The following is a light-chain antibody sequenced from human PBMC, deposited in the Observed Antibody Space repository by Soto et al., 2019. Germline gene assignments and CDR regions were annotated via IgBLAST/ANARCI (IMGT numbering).Light chain of an antibody. J-gene: IGKJ4*01. CDR1: QSVLYRSNNQNY. CDR3: QQYYSNPLT. CDR2: WAS. Sequence: DIVLTQSPDSLAVSLGERATINCKSSQSVLYRSNNQNYLAWYQQKPGQPPKLLIYWASTRESGVPDRFSGGGSGTDFTLTISSLQAEDVAVYYCQQYYSNPLTFGGGTKVEIK. V-gene: IGKV4-1*01.